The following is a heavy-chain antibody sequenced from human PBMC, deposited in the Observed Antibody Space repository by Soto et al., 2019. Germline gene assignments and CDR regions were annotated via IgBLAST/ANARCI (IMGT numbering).Heavy chain of an antibody. J-gene: IGHJ1*01. CDR3: ARLDYGDYGTRYFQH. CDR2: INPSGGST. CDR1: GYTFTSYY. D-gene: IGHD4-17*01. Sequence: ASVKVSCKASGYTFTSYYMHWVRQAPGQGLEWMGIINPSGGSTSYAQKFQGRVTMTRDTSTSTVYMELSSLRSEDTAVYYCARLDYGDYGTRYFQHWGQGTLVTVSS. V-gene: IGHV1-46*03.